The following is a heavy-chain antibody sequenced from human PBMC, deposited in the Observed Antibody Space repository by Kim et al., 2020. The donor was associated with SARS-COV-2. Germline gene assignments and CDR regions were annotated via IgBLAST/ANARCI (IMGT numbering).Heavy chain of an antibody. J-gene: IGHJ5*02. V-gene: IGHV4-39*02. CDR1: GCSISRSTYY. D-gene: IGHD4-17*01. CDR3: ARDYGDYCFDP. Sequence: SETLSLTCTVSGCSISRSTYYWGWIRQSPGKGLEWIGNIYYSGSTYYNPSLKSRVTISVDTSKNQFSLKLSSVTAADTAVYYCARDYGDYCFDPWGQGTL. CDR2: IYYSGST.